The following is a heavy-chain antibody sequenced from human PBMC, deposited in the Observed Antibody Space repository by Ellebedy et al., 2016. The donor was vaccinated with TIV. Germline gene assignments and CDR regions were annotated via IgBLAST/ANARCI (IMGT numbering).Heavy chain of an antibody. CDR3: AKRQLGELLLNFDY. V-gene: IGHV4-39*01. CDR1: GGSISSSSYY. J-gene: IGHJ4*02. CDR2: IYYSGST. Sequence: MPSETLSLTCAVSGGSISSSSYYWGWIRQPPGKGLEWIGSIYYSGSTYYNPSLKSRVTISVDTSKNQFSLKLSSVTAADTAVYYCAKRQLGELLLNFDYWGQGTLVTVSS. D-gene: IGHD1-26*01.